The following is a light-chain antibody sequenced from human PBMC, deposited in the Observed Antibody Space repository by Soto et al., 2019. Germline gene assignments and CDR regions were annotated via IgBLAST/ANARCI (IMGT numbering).Light chain of an antibody. CDR1: QSVSSY. CDR2: DAS. J-gene: IGKJ3*01. CDR3: QQRRNWHFT. V-gene: IGKV3-11*01. Sequence: EIVLTQSPATLPLSPGERATLSCRASQSVSSYLAWYQQKPGQAPRLLIYDASNRATGIPARFSGSGSGTDFTLTISSLEHEDFELYYCQQRRNWHFTLGPGTKADIQ.